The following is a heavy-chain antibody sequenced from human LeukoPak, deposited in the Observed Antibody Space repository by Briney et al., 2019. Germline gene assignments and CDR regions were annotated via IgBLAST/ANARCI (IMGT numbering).Heavy chain of an antibody. CDR1: GGSVSSGTYY. CDR3: ARHLSTESDAFDI. J-gene: IGHJ3*02. Sequence: ASETLSLTCTVSGGSVSSGTYYWSWIRQPPGKGLEWIGYIYNSGSTNYNPSLKSRVTISADTSKNQFSLKLSSVTAADTAVYYCARHLSTESDAFDIWGQGTTVTVSS. V-gene: IGHV4-61*01. D-gene: IGHD5/OR15-5a*01. CDR2: IYNSGST.